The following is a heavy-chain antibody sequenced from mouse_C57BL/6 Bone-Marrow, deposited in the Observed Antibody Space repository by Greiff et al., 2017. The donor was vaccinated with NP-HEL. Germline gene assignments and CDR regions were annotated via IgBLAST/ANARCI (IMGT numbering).Heavy chain of an antibody. CDR2: INPYNGGT. CDR3: ARVYYYGSSPAWFAY. D-gene: IGHD1-1*01. V-gene: IGHV1-19*01. J-gene: IGHJ3*01. CDR1: GYTFTDYY. Sequence: EVQLQQSGPVLVKPGASVKMSCKASGYTFTDYYMNWVKQSHGKSLEWIGVINPYNGGTSYNQKFKGKATLTVDKSSSTAYMELKSLTSEDSAVYYCARVYYYGSSPAWFAYWGQGTLVTVSA.